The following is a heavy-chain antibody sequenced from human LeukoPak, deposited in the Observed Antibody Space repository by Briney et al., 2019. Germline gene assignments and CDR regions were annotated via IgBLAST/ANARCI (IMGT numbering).Heavy chain of an antibody. Sequence: PSQTLSLTCTVSGGSISSGGYYWGGIRHHPGKGLEGIGYSYYSGSTYYNPSLKSRVTISEDTSKNQFSLKLSSVTAADTAVYYCARSSIAALTPRDGAFDIWGQGTMVTVSS. CDR2: SYYSGST. J-gene: IGHJ3*02. V-gene: IGHV4-31*03. CDR3: ARSSIAALTPRDGAFDI. D-gene: IGHD6-6*01. CDR1: GGSISSGGYY.